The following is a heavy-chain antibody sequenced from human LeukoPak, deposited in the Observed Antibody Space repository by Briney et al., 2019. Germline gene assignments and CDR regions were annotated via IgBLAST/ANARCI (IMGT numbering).Heavy chain of an antibody. CDR2: IRVYYGDT. V-gene: IGHV1-18*04. Sequence: GASVKLSCKPSGYTFTSCGISWVRQAPGQGLEWMGCIRVYYGDTNYAKKFQGRVTMTTDTSTSTAYMDLRSLSSDDTAVYYCTRDHCRGDNCPSFDYWGQGTLVTVSS. CDR3: TRDHCRGDNCPSFDY. J-gene: IGHJ4*02. D-gene: IGHD2-15*01. CDR1: GYTFTSCG.